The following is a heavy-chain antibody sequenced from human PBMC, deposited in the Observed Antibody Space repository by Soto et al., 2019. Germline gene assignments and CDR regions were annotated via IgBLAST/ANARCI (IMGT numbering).Heavy chain of an antibody. V-gene: IGHV1-18*01. D-gene: IGHD6-13*01. Sequence: GASVKVSCQASGYTFTSYGISWVRQAPGQGLEWMGWISAYNGNTNYAQKLQGRVTMTTDTSTSTAYMELRSLRSDDTAVYYCAREGGYSSSSADFYYFDYWGQGTLVTVSS. J-gene: IGHJ4*02. CDR3: AREGGYSSSSADFYYFDY. CDR2: ISAYNGNT. CDR1: GYTFTSYG.